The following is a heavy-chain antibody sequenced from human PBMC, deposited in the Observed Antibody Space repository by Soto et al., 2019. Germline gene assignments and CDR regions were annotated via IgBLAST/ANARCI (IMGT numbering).Heavy chain of an antibody. Sequence: QVQLQESGPGLVKPSQTLSLTCTVSGGSISSGGYYWTWIRQHPGKGLEWIGYIYYSGHTYYNPSLSSRVTISMDTSKNQFSLQLRSVTAADTAVYFCARGPGDCGSGSCWSPSLSYYYDYWGQGTLVAVSS. D-gene: IGHD2-15*01. CDR2: IYYSGHT. J-gene: IGHJ4*02. CDR1: GGSISSGGYY. CDR3: ARGPGDCGSGSCWSPSLSYYYDY. V-gene: IGHV4-31*03.